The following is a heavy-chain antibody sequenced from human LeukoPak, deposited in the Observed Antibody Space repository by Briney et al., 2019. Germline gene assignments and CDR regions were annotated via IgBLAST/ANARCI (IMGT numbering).Heavy chain of an antibody. CDR1: GGSISSYY. J-gene: IGHJ4*02. D-gene: IGHD1-26*01. Sequence: SETLSLTCTVSGGSISSYYWSWLRQPPGKGLEGIGYIYYSGSTNYNPSLKSRVTISVDTSKNQFSLKLSSVTAADTAVDYCARVAVVGATSSFFDYWGQGTLVTVSS. V-gene: IGHV4-59*01. CDR3: ARVAVVGATSSFFDY. CDR2: IYYSGST.